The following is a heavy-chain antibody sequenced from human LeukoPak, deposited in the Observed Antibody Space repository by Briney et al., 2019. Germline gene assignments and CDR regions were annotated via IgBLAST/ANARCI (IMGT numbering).Heavy chain of an antibody. V-gene: IGHV3-23*01. CDR2: ISNSGEST. CDR1: RFSFSTYA. J-gene: IGHJ4*02. D-gene: IGHD5-12*01. CDR3: AKSHTVGYRGYFDS. Sequence: GWSLRLSCAASRFSFSTYAMSWVRQALGKGLEWVSTISNSGESTYHADSVKGRFTISRDNSKNTVYLQMNSLRVEDTAVYYCAKSHTVGYRGYFDSWGQGTLVTVSS.